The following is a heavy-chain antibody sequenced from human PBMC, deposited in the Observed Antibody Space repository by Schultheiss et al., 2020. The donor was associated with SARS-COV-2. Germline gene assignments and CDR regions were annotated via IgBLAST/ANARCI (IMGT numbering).Heavy chain of an antibody. CDR3: AKDAGSWGSSSGGLDY. V-gene: IGHV3-48*03. CDR1: GFTFSSYE. J-gene: IGHJ4*02. D-gene: IGHD6-6*01. Sequence: GGSLRLSCAASGFTFSSYEMNWVRQAPGKGLEWVSYISSSGSTIYYADSVKGRFTISRDNAKNSLYLQMNSLRAEDTAVYYCAKDAGSWGSSSGGLDYWGQGTLVTVSS. CDR2: ISSSGSTI.